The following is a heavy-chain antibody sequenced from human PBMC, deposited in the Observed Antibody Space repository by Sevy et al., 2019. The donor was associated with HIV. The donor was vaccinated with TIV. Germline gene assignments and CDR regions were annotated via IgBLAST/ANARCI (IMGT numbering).Heavy chain of an antibody. CDR3: GRHGSGSSAFDY. J-gene: IGHJ4*02. CDR2: IYYSGST. Sequence: SETLSLTCTVSGGSISSSSYYWGWIRQPPGKGLEWIGSIYYSGSTYYNPSLKSRVTISVDTSKNQFSLKLSSVTAADTAVYYCGRHGSGSSAFDYWGQGTLVTVSS. CDR1: GGSISSSSYY. V-gene: IGHV4-39*01. D-gene: IGHD1-26*01.